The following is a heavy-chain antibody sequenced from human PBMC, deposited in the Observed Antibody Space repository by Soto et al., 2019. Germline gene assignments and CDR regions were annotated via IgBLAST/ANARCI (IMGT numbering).Heavy chain of an antibody. CDR2: FDLENGET. D-gene: IGHD6-13*01. J-gene: IGHJ4*02. CDR1: GYTLTELS. Sequence: ASVKVSCKVSGYTLTELSIHWVRQAPGEGLEWMGGFDLENGETIYAQRFQGRVTMTEESSAATPYMELSSLRSEDTAVYYCAIEVGRSNDFDHWGQGTMVTVSP. CDR3: AIEVGRSNDFDH. V-gene: IGHV1-24*01.